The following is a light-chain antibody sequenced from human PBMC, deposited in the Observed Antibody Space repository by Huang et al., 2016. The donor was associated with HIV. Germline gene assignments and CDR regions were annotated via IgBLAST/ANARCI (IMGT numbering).Light chain of an antibody. CDR1: QRILYNSDKKNY. Sequence: DIVMTQSPDSLAVSLGERATINCKSSQRILYNSDKKNYLAWYQQKQGQPPKRLIYWASTRESGVPDRFSGSGSGTDFTLTISSLQAGDVAVYYCQQYYGSPPTFGQGTKVEIK. CDR2: WAS. CDR3: QQYYGSPPT. J-gene: IGKJ1*01. V-gene: IGKV4-1*01.